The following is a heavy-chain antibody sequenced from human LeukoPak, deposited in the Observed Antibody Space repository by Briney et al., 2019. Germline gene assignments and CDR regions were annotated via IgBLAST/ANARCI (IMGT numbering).Heavy chain of an antibody. CDR3: AKNMVRGVIMSSSFDY. D-gene: IGHD3-10*01. J-gene: IGHJ4*02. CDR2: IPSGGGT. Sequence: GGSLRLSCAASGFTFSTYGMSWVRQAPGKGLQWVSTIPSGGGTYYADSVKGRFTISRDNSKNTLYLQMNSLQSEDTAVYYCAKNMVRGVIMSSSFDYWGQGTLVTVSS. V-gene: IGHV3-23*01. CDR1: GFTFSTYG.